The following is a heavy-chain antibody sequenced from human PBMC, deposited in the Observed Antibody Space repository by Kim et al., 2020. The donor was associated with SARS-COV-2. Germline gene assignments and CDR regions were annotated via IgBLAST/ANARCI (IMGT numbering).Heavy chain of an antibody. J-gene: IGHJ4*02. CDR3: ARDTPARGFDY. CDR2: IYYSGST. CDR1: GGSISSYY. V-gene: IGHV4-59*13. D-gene: IGHD6-6*01. Sequence: SETLSLTCTVSGGSISSYYWSWIRQPPGKGLEWIGYIYYSGSTNYNPSLKSRVTISVDTSKNQFSLKLSSVTAADTAVYYCARDTPARGFDYWGQGTLVTVSS.